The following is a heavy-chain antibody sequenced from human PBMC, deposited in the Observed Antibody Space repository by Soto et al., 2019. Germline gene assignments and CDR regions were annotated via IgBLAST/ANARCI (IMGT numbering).Heavy chain of an antibody. CDR2: INPNSGGT. CDR3: ARGGGSGWYKVYFFDY. Sequence: QVQLVQSGAEVKKPGASVKVSCKASGYTFTGYYMHWVRQAPGQGLEWVGRINPNSGGTNYAQKIQGRVTMTRDTSISTAYTELSRLRSDDTAVYYCARGGGSGWYKVYFFDYWGQGTLVTVSS. D-gene: IGHD6-19*01. J-gene: IGHJ4*02. CDR1: GYTFTGYY. V-gene: IGHV1-2*02.